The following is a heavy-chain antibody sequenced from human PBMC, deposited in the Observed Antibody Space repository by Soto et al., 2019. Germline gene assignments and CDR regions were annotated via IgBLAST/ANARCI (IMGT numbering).Heavy chain of an antibody. V-gene: IGHV1-18*01. D-gene: IGHD5-18*01. J-gene: IGHJ4*02. Sequence: VSVKVSCKAAGYTYTSYGISWVRQAPGQGLEWMGWISAYNGNTNYAQKLQGRVTMTTDTSTSTAYMELRSLRSDDTAVYYCARKWQYSHFDYWGQGTLVTFSS. CDR1: GYTYTSYG. CDR2: ISAYNGNT. CDR3: ARKWQYSHFDY.